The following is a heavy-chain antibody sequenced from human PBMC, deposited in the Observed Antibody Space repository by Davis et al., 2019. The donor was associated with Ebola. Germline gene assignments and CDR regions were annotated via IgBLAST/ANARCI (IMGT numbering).Heavy chain of an antibody. CDR3: AKGYGIRDGMDV. J-gene: IGHJ6*02. Sequence: ASVKVSCKASGYTFTSYAMHWVRQAPGQRLEWMGWINAGNGNTKYSQKFQGRVTITMDTSASTAYMELSSLRSEDTAVYYCAKGYGIRDGMDVWGQGTTVTVSS. CDR1: GYTFTSYA. D-gene: IGHD1-14*01. V-gene: IGHV1-3*01. CDR2: INAGNGNT.